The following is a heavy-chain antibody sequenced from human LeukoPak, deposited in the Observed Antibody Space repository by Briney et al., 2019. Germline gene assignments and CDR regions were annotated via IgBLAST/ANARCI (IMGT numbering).Heavy chain of an antibody. D-gene: IGHD3-22*01. V-gene: IGHV3-11*04. CDR2: ISSSGSTI. CDR1: GFTFSDYY. Sequence: GGSPRLSCAASGFTFSDYYMSWIRQAPGKGLEWVSYISSSGSTIYYADSVKGRFTISRDNAKNSLYLQMNSLRAEDTAVYYCARDYYDSSGDYFDYWGQGTLVTVSS. J-gene: IGHJ4*02. CDR3: ARDYYDSSGDYFDY.